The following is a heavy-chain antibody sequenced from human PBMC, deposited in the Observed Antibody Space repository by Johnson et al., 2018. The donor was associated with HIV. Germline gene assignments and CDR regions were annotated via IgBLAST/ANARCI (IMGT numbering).Heavy chain of an antibody. Sequence: QVQLVESGGGVVQPGRSLRLSCAASGFTLSTYGMHWVRQAPGKGLEWVAVISYDGSNKYYADSVKGRFTTSRDNSKNTLYLQMNSLRSEDTAVYYCAKDRYIKGASTGVDIWGQGTMVTVSS. J-gene: IGHJ3*02. V-gene: IGHV3-30*18. CDR1: GFTLSTYG. CDR2: ISYDGSNK. D-gene: IGHD2-8*02. CDR3: AKDRYIKGASTGVDI.